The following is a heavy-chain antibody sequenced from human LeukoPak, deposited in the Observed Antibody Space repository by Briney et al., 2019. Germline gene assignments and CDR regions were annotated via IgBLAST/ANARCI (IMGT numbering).Heavy chain of an antibody. CDR3: ARGGLAIFGVVARGSDY. CDR1: GYTFTGYY. CDR2: INPNSGGT. Sequence: ASVKVSCKASGYTFTGYYMHWVRQAPGQGLEWMGWINPNSGGTNYAQTFQGRVTMTRDTSISTAYMELSRLRSDDTAVYYCARGGLAIFGVVARGSDYWGQGTLVTVSS. V-gene: IGHV1-2*02. J-gene: IGHJ4*02. D-gene: IGHD3-3*01.